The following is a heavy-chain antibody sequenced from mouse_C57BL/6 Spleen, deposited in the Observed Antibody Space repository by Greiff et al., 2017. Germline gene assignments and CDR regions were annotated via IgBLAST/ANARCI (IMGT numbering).Heavy chain of an antibody. V-gene: IGHV1-82*01. CDR3: ARYDYGSEGY. CDR2: IYPGDGDT. Sequence: VQLQQSGPELVKPGASVKISCKASGYAFSSSWMNWVKQRPGKGLEWIGRIYPGDGDTNYNGKFKGKATLTADKSSSTAYMQLSSLTSEDSAVYFCARYDYGSEGYWGQGTTLTVSS. D-gene: IGHD1-1*01. CDR1: GYAFSSSW. J-gene: IGHJ2*01.